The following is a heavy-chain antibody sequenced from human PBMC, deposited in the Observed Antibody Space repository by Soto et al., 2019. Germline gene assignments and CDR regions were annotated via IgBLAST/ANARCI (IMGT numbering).Heavy chain of an antibody. V-gene: IGHV3-33*03. D-gene: IGHD1-26*01. CDR2: IWYDGSKE. CDR3: ARRIYSGSSLPESFDY. J-gene: IGHJ4*02. CDR1: GFRFSTSV. Sequence: QVQLVESGGGVGQSGRSLRLSCAASGFRFSTSVMHWVRQAPGKGLEWVVVIWYDGSKEFYGDSVKGRFTISRDDPKKIVFKEMNNVRGEDTAVYYCARRIYSGSSLPESFDYWGLGTLVSVSS.